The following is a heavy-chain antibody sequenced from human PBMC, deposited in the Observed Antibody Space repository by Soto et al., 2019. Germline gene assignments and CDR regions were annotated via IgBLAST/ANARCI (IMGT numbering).Heavy chain of an antibody. Sequence: GGSLRLSCAASGFTFDDYGMSWVRQASGKGLEWVSGINWNGGSTGYADSVRGRFTISRDNAKNSLYLQMNSLRAEDTALYYCARDHHRYSGYDYVDYWGQGTLVTASS. D-gene: IGHD5-12*01. V-gene: IGHV3-20*04. J-gene: IGHJ4*02. CDR1: GFTFDDYG. CDR3: ARDHHRYSGYDYVDY. CDR2: INWNGGST.